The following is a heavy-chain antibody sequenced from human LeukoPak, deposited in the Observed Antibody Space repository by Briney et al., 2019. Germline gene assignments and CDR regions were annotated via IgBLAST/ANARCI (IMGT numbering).Heavy chain of an antibody. V-gene: IGHV3-23*01. CDR3: AKLTGDRSNFDY. D-gene: IGHD7-27*01. J-gene: IGHJ4*02. CDR1: GFTFSSYA. CDR2: ISGSGGST. Sequence: GGSLRLSCAASGFTFSSYAMSWVRQAPGKGLEWVSVISGSGGSTYNADSVKGRFTTSRDNSKNTLYLQMNSPRAEDTAVYYCAKLTGDRSNFDYWGQGTLVTVSS.